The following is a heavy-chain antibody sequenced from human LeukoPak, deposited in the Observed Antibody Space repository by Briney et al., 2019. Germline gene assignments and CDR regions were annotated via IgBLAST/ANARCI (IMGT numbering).Heavy chain of an antibody. V-gene: IGHV3-73*01. CDR2: IRSKADSYTT. J-gene: IGHJ2*01. D-gene: IGHD6-19*01. Sequence: GGSLKLSCAASGFTLSGAAMHWVRQASGKWLEWLGRIRSKADSYTTAYAASGKGRLSVSREDSKNTAYLQMISLKTAAAAVYSCRAAVAGDYFDLWGRGTLVTVSS. CDR3: RAAVAGDYFDL. CDR1: GFTLSGAA.